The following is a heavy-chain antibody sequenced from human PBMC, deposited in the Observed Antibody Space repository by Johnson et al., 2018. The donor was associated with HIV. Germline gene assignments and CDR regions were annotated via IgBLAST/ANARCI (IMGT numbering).Heavy chain of an antibody. CDR2: IGSDGDT. D-gene: IGHD6-6*01. J-gene: IGHJ3*02. CDR3: ARGSGSSIAARGAFDI. V-gene: IGHV3-13*01. Sequence: VQLVESGGGVVQPGGSLRLSCAASGFTFSSYGMHWVRQAPGKGLEWVSVIGSDGDTYYPGSVRGRFTISRENAKNSLYLQMNSLRAGDTAVYYCARGSGSSIAARGAFDIWGQGTVVTVSS. CDR1: GFTFSSYG.